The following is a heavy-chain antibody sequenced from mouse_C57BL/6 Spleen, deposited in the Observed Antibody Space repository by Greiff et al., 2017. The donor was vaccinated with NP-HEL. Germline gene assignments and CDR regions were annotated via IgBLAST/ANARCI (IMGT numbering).Heavy chain of an antibody. J-gene: IGHJ3*01. Sequence: QVQLQQPGAELVKPGASVKLSCKASGYTFTSYWMHWVKQRPGQGLEWIGMIHPNSGSTNYNEKFKSKATLTVDKSSSTAYMQLSSLTSEDSAVYYCAPITTVVGEAWFAYWGQGTLVTVSA. CDR3: APITTVVGEAWFAY. CDR2: IHPNSGST. CDR1: GYTFTSYW. V-gene: IGHV1-64*01. D-gene: IGHD1-1*01.